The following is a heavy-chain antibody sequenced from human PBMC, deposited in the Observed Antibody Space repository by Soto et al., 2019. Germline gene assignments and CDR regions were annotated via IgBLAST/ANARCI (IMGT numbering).Heavy chain of an antibody. J-gene: IGHJ6*02. CDR1: GGTFNSYS. CDR3: ARAAVLTFTRFYDVDV. D-gene: IGHD6-13*01. CDR2: IIPMFGTT. Sequence: QVQVVQSGAEVKTPGSSVKVSCEASGGTFNSYSINWVRQAPGQGLEWMGRIIPMFGTTDYAQRFQGRVTFTADESTNTAAMEVTILTSEDTAVYYCARAAVLTFTRFYDVDVWGHGTTVTVSS. V-gene: IGHV1-69*18.